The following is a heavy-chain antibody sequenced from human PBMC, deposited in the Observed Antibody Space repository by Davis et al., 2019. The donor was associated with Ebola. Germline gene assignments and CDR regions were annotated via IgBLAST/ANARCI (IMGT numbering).Heavy chain of an antibody. D-gene: IGHD3-22*01. J-gene: IGHJ3*02. CDR3: ARETYYYDSSGYHRGAFDI. CDR2: ISGSGGST. CDR1: GFTFSSYA. V-gene: IGHV3-23*01. Sequence: GESLKISCAASGFTFSSYAMSWVRQAPGKGLEWVSAISGSGGSTYYADSVKGRFTISRDNAKNTLYLQMNSLRAEDTAVYYCARETYYYDSSGYHRGAFDIWGQGTMVTVSS.